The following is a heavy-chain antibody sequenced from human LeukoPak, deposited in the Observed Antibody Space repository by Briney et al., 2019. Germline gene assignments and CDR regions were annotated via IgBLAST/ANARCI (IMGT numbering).Heavy chain of an antibody. CDR3: ATGGREDPSYFDY. Sequence: ASVKVSCKVSGYTLTELSMHWVRQAPGKGLEWMGGFDPEDGETIYAQKFQGRVTMAEDTSTDTAYMELSSLRSEDTAVYYCATGGREDPSYFDYWGQGTLVTVSS. J-gene: IGHJ4*02. D-gene: IGHD5-12*01. V-gene: IGHV1-24*01. CDR2: FDPEDGET. CDR1: GYTLTELS.